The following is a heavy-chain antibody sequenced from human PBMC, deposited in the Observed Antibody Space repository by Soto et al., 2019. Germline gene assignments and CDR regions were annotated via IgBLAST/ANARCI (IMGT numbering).Heavy chain of an antibody. V-gene: IGHV1-69*01. CDR2: VIPLFNTP. CDR3: GLASKWELLGYFYGMDV. D-gene: IGHD1-26*01. Sequence: QVQLVQSGAEVTKPGSSAKVSGTASGGTVNTFAFTWVRQAPGQGFEWMGGVIPLFNTPDYAQKFQGRVTITADESTSTVYLELSGLSSDDTAVYFCGLASKWELLGYFYGMDVWGQGTTVIVSS. CDR1: GGTVNTFA. J-gene: IGHJ6*02.